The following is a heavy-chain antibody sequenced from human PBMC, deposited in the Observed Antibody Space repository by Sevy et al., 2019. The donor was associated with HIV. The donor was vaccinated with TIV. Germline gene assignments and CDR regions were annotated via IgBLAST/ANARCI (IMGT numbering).Heavy chain of an antibody. CDR3: ALERLSSDVAEYFQN. CDR1: GFTFNRYS. D-gene: IGHD1-1*01. CDR2: ISFDATNK. V-gene: IGHV3-30-3*01. J-gene: IGHJ1*01. Sequence: GGSLRLSCAASGFTFNRYSMHWVRQAPGKGLEWVATISFDATNKHYPDSVKGRFTISRDNFQNPLFLQMDSLRPEDTAVYYCALERLSSDVAEYFQNWGQGTLVTVSS.